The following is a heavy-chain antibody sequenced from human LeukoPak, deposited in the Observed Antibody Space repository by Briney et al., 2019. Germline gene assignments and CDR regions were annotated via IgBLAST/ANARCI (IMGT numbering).Heavy chain of an antibody. D-gene: IGHD1-14*01. V-gene: IGHV4-34*01. CDR3: ARGTVPAVAWRKNWFDH. CDR2: VFHTGET. CDR1: GGSFSDYY. J-gene: IGHJ5*02. Sequence: WETLSLTCSVYGGSFSDYYWTWVRQPPGKGVEWIGEVFHTGETNYYPSLRGRVTISVDTSKNQYSLKLNSVTAADTAVYYCARGTVPAVAWRKNWFDHRGQGSLVTVSS.